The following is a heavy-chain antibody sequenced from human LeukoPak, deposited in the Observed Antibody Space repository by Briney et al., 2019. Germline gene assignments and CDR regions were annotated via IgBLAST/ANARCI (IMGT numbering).Heavy chain of an antibody. CDR1: GYTFTSYG. V-gene: IGHV1-18*01. J-gene: IGHJ4*02. CDR2: ISAYNGNT. CDR3: ARILPLGIIRTAAADFDY. Sequence: GASVKVSCKASGYTFTSYGISWVRQAPGQELEWMGWISAYNGNTNYAQKLQGRVTMTTDTSTSTAYMELRSLRSDDTAVYYCARILPLGIIRTAAADFDYWGQGTLVTVSS. D-gene: IGHD7-27*01.